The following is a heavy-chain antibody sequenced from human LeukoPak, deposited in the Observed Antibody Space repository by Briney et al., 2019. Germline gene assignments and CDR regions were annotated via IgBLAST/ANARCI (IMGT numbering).Heavy chain of an antibody. Sequence: PGGSLRLSCAASGFTFSSYSMNWVRQAPGKGLEWVSSISSSSSYIYYADSVKGRFTISRDNAKNSLYLQMNSLRAEDTAVYYCARADLSRGYCFDYWGQGTLVTVSS. CDR3: ARADLSRGYCFDY. D-gene: IGHD3-10*01. CDR2: ISSSSSYI. CDR1: GFTFSSYS. V-gene: IGHV3-21*01. J-gene: IGHJ4*02.